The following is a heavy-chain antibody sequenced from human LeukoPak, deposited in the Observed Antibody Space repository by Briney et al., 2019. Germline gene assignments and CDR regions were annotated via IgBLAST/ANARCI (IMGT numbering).Heavy chain of an antibody. CDR3: AREQQQLGAFDI. D-gene: IGHD6-13*01. CDR1: GFTFDDYA. CDR2: ISWNSGSI. Sequence: GGSLRLSCAASGFTFDDYAMHWVRHAPGKGLEWVSGISWNSGSIGYADSVKGRFTISRDNAKNSLYLQMNSLRAEDTAVYYCAREQQQLGAFDIWGQGTMVTVSS. J-gene: IGHJ3*02. V-gene: IGHV3-9*01.